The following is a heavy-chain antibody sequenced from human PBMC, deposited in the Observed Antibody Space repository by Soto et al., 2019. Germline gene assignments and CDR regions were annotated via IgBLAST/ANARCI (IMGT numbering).Heavy chain of an antibody. Sequence: QVQLVQSGAEVKKPGASVKVSCKASGYTFTSYGISWVRQAPGQGLEWMGWISAYNGNTNYAQKLQGRVTMTTDTSTSTAYMELRSLRSDDTAVYYCARDQTPYYDFWSGYFCAFDIWGQWTMVTVSS. D-gene: IGHD3-3*01. CDR1: GYTFTSYG. CDR3: ARDQTPYYDFWSGYFCAFDI. V-gene: IGHV1-18*01. J-gene: IGHJ3*02. CDR2: ISAYNGNT.